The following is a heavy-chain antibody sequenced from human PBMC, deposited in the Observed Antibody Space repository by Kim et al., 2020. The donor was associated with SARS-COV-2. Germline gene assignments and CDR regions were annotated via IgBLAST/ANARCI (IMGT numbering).Heavy chain of an antibody. CDR2: MKGDGSEK. J-gene: IGHJ4*02. V-gene: IGHV3-7*01. D-gene: IGHD5-18*01. Sequence: GGSLRLSCRASGFTFSNYWMSWVRQAPGKGLEWVACMKGDGSEKHYVDSVKGRFTISRDNTKNSLYLEINSLTAEDTARFYCASLDTAMVNGGHWGQGALVIVSS. CDR1: GFTFSNYW. CDR3: ASLDTAMVNGGH.